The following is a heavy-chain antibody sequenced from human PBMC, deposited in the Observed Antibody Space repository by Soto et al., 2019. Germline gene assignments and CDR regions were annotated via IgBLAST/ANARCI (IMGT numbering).Heavy chain of an antibody. CDR1: GDSVSSDNYY. CDR3: ARSYPNTIFGVVPSRGLDV. J-gene: IGHJ6*02. D-gene: IGHD3-3*01. CDR2: IYSSGST. V-gene: IGHV4-61*01. Sequence: SETLSLTCTVSGDSVSSDNYYWTWIRQPPGKGLEWIGYIYSSGSTKYNPSLKSRVTISVDTSKNQFSPKLSSVTAADTAVYYCARSYPNTIFGVVPSRGLDVWGQGTTVTVSS.